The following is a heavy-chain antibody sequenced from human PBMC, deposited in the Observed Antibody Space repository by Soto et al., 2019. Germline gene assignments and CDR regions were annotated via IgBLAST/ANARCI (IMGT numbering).Heavy chain of an antibody. V-gene: IGHV3-73*02. CDR3: VSQWLVVRPVDR. J-gene: IGHJ5*02. Sequence: EVHLVQSGGGLVQPGGSLKLSCAASGFIFSGSAMHRVRQASGKGLEWVGRIGRKANNYATEYAASVEGRFTIPSDESKTTTSLFMTSLKSEDTAVYFCVSQWLVVRPVDRGGQGTLVTVSS. D-gene: IGHD6-19*01. CDR2: IGRKANNYAT. CDR1: GFIFSGSA.